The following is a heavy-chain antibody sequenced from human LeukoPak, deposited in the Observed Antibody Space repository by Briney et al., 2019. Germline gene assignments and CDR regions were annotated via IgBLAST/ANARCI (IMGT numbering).Heavy chain of an antibody. CDR1: GFTFSSYW. V-gene: IGHV3-74*01. D-gene: IGHD4-17*01. CDR3: ARGYGDSRVYYYYGMDV. Sequence: GGSLRLSCAASGFTFSSYWMHWVRQAPGKGLVWVSRINDDGSSTNYADSVKGRFTISRDNAKNTLYLQMNSLRAEDTAVYYCARGYGDSRVYYYYGMDVWGQGTTVTVSS. J-gene: IGHJ6*02. CDR2: INDDGSST.